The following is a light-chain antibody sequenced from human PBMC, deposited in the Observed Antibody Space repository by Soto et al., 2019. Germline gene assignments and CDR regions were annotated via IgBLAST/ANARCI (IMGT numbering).Light chain of an antibody. V-gene: IGKV1-5*03. CDR1: QRISTW. Sequence: DIQMTQSPSTLSASVGDRVTITCRASQRISTWLAWYQQKPGKAPNLLIYKASNLESGVPSRFSGSGSRTEFHLTISILQPDDFATYYYQQYNSYSTFGQGTKVEIK. CDR2: KAS. CDR3: QQYNSYST. J-gene: IGKJ1*01.